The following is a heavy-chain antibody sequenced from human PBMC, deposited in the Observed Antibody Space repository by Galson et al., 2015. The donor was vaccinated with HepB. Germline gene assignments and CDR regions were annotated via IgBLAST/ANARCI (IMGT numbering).Heavy chain of an antibody. CDR3: TTDRSGSYYLRAFDI. V-gene: IGHV3-15*01. CDR1: GFTFSNAW. Sequence: SLRLSCAASGFTFSNAWMSWVRQAPGKGLEWVGRIKSKTDGGTTDYAAPVKGRFTISRDDSKNTLYLQMNSLKTEDTAVYYCTTDRSGSYYLRAFDIWGQGTMVTVSS. D-gene: IGHD1-26*01. CDR2: IKSKTDGGTT. J-gene: IGHJ3*02.